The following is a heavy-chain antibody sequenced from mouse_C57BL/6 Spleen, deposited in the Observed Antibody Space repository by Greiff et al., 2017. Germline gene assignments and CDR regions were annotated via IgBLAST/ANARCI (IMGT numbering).Heavy chain of an antibody. J-gene: IGHJ4*01. D-gene: IGHD2-3*01. Sequence: EVHLVESGGGLVQPGGSLSLSCAASGFTFTDYYMSWVRQPPGKALEWLGFIRNKANGYTTEYSASVKGRFTISRDNSQSILYLQMNALRAEDSATYYCARFSGYSYAMDYWGQGTSVTVSS. CDR1: GFTFTDYY. V-gene: IGHV7-3*01. CDR2: IRNKANGYTT. CDR3: ARFSGYSYAMDY.